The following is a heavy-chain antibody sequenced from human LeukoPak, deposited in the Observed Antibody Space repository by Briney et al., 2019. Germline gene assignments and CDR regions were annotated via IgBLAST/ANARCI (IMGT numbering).Heavy chain of an antibody. Sequence: SETLSLTCAVYGGSFSGYYWSWIRQPPGKGLEWIGEINHSGSTNYNPSLKSRVTISVDTSKNQFSLILSSVTAADTAVYYCARHNFGRTYYYDRSGFPLGFDPWGQGTLVTVSS. D-gene: IGHD3-22*01. CDR2: INHSGST. CDR1: GGSFSGYY. V-gene: IGHV4-34*01. CDR3: ARHNFGRTYYYDRSGFPLGFDP. J-gene: IGHJ5*02.